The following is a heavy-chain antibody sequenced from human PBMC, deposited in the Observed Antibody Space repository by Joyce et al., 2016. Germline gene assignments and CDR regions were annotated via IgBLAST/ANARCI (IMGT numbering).Heavy chain of an antibody. CDR1: GGSFSGYY. CDR3: ARGPRSNWGLVWFDP. CDR2: INPSGST. J-gene: IGHJ5*02. D-gene: IGHD7-27*01. Sequence: QVQLQQWGAGLLKPSETLSLTCSVYGGSFSGYYWSWIRQPPGKGLEWIGEINPSGSTNYNPSLTSRVTISVDTSKNHFSLKLSSVTAADTAVYYCARGPRSNWGLVWFDPWGQGTLVTVSS. V-gene: IGHV4-34*01.